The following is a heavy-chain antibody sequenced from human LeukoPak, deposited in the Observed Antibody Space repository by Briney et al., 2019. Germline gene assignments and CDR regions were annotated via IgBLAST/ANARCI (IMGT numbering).Heavy chain of an antibody. Sequence: GGSLRLSCAASGFTFSSYAMHWVRQAPGKGLEWVAVISYDGSNKYYADSVKGRFTISRDNSKNTLYLQMNSLRAEDTAVYYSARGGQQQLGYYFDYWGQGTLVTVSS. D-gene: IGHD6-13*01. V-gene: IGHV3-30*01. CDR3: ARGGQQQLGYYFDY. CDR2: ISYDGSNK. J-gene: IGHJ4*02. CDR1: GFTFSSYA.